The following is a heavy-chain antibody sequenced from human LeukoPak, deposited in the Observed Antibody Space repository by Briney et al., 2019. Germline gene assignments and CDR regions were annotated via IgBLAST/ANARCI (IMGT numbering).Heavy chain of an antibody. J-gene: IGHJ4*02. CDR2: INPSGGST. D-gene: IGHD6-13*01. CDR1: GYSFTSYY. V-gene: IGHV1-46*01. CDR3: ARSTSMGYSSSWLY. Sequence: GASVKVSCKTSGYSFTSYYMHWVRQAPGQGLEWMGIINPSGGSTSYAQKFQGRVTMTRDMSTSTVYMELSSLRSEDTAVYYCARSTSMGYSSSWLYWGQGTLVTVSS.